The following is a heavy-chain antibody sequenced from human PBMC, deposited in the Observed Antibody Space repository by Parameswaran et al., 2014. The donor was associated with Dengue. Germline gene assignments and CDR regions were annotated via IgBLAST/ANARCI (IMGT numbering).Heavy chain of an antibody. CDR3: ARVQTGYDNSGYHPLLDY. CDR2: ISYDGSTE. D-gene: IGHD3-22*01. V-gene: IGHV3-30*16. J-gene: IGHJ4*02. Sequence: WIRQPQGRARVGAIISYDGSTEFYADSVKGRFTISRDNSKDTLYLQLNSLRAEDTAVYFCARVQTGYDNSGYHPLLDYWGQGTPVTVSS.